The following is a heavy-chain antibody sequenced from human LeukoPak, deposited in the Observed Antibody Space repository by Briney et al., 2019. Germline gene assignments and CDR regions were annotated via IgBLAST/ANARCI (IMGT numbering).Heavy chain of an antibody. J-gene: IGHJ4*02. CDR2: ISAYNGNT. V-gene: IGHV1-18*01. CDR1: GYTFTSYG. D-gene: IGHD1-26*01. CDR3: ARALRIHLGGYSGSYGGFDY. Sequence: ASVTVSCTASGYTFTSYGISWVRQAPGQGLEWMGWISAYNGNTNYAQKLQGRVTMTTDTSTSTAYMELRSLRSDDTAVYYCARALRIHLGGYSGSYGGFDYWGQGTLVTVSS.